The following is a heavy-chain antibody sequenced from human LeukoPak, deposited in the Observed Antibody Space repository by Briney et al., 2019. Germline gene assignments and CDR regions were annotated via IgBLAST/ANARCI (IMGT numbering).Heavy chain of an antibody. Sequence: GGSLRLSCAASGFTFSSYGMRWVRQAPGKGLEWVAVISYDGSNKYYADSVKGRFTISRDNSKNTLYLQMNSLRAEDTAVYYCAKMPNWNYLWFDPWGQGTLVTVSS. CDR1: GFTFSSYG. CDR2: ISYDGSNK. V-gene: IGHV3-30*18. D-gene: IGHD1-7*01. J-gene: IGHJ5*02. CDR3: AKMPNWNYLWFDP.